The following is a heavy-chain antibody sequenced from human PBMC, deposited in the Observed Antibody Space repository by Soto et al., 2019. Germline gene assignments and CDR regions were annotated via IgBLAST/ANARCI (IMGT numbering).Heavy chain of an antibody. J-gene: IGHJ4*02. CDR1: GYSFTSYY. V-gene: IGHV1-46*03. CDR3: ARGPEAYCGGDCYSPAFDY. Sequence: ASVKVSCEASGYSFTSYYMHWVRQAPGQGLEWMGIINPSGGSTSYAQKFQGRVTMTRDTSTSTVYMELSSLRSEDTAVYYCARGPEAYCGGDCYSPAFDYWGQGTLVTVSS. D-gene: IGHD2-21*02. CDR2: INPSGGST.